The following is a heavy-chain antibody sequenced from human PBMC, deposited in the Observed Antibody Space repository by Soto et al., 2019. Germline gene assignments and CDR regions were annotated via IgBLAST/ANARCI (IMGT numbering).Heavy chain of an antibody. CDR3: AKGRNYGDYEDAEYVQH. CDR2: ISWNSGRI. CDR1: GFTFDDYD. V-gene: IGHV3-9*01. D-gene: IGHD4-17*01. Sequence: EVQLVESGGGLVQPGRSLRLSCAASGFTFDDYDMHWVRQAPGKGLEWVSGISWNSGRIGYADSVKGRFNIYRDNAKNTLYLQMNSLRAEDTALYYCAKGRNYGDYEDAEYVQHWGQGTLVTVSS. J-gene: IGHJ1*01.